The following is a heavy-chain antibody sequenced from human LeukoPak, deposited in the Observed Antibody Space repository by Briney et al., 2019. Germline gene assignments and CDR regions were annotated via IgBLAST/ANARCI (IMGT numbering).Heavy chain of an antibody. CDR2: LYAGGTA. CDR3: ARITKTCTNGVCFTAFFDS. J-gene: IGHJ4*02. D-gene: IGHD2-8*01. V-gene: IGHV3-53*01. Sequence: PGGSLRLSCAASGFLVNTNYMSRVRQAPGKGLEWVSVLYAGGTADYADSVKGRFTISRDNSKNTVYLQMDSLRAEDTAIYYCARITKTCTNGVCFTAFFDSWGQGTLVTVSS. CDR1: GFLVNTNY.